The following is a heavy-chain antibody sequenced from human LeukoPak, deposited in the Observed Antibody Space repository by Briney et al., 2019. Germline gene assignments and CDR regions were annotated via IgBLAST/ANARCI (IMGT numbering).Heavy chain of an antibody. CDR2: TYSGGNA. CDR3: PHSKRGGGYYINAFAV. V-gene: IGHV4-59*01. Sequence: SETLSLTCTVSGASTSAYYWSWIRQPPGKGLEWIGYTYSGGNANYNPSLKSRVTISIDTSENQFSLRLTSVTAADPAVYFCPHSKRGGGYYINAFAVWGQGTLVTISS. D-gene: IGHD1-26*01. J-gene: IGHJ3*01. CDR1: GASTSAYY.